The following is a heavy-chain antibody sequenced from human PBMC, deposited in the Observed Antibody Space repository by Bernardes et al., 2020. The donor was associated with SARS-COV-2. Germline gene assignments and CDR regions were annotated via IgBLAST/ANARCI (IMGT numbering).Heavy chain of an antibody. CDR2: IYSGGST. J-gene: IGHJ6*02. V-gene: IGHV3-66*02. CDR1: GFTVSSNY. D-gene: IGHD6-13*01. Sequence: GRSLRLSCAASGFTVSSNYMSWVRQAPGKGLEWVSVIYSGGSTYYADSVKGRFTISRDNSKNTLYLQMNSLRTEDTAVYYCARTAPTIAAAGYYYYYYGMDVWGQGTTVTVSS. CDR3: ARTAPTIAAAGYYYYYYGMDV.